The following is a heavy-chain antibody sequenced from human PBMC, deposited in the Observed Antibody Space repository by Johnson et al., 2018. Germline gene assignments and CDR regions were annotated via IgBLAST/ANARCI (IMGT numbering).Heavy chain of an antibody. J-gene: IGHJ6*04. Sequence: QVRLGEAGGGVVEPGRSLRLSCVASGFTFRNYGMHWVRQAPGKGLEWVAGISHDEGTQFHADPVKGRFSISRDNFKNMLYLQMNSLRADDTAVSYCARQFRIGSHMWAPKDVWGKGTTVTVYS. D-gene: IGHD1-26*01. CDR2: ISHDEGTQ. CDR1: GFTFRNYG. CDR3: ARQFRIGSHMWAPKDV. V-gene: IGHV3-30*03.